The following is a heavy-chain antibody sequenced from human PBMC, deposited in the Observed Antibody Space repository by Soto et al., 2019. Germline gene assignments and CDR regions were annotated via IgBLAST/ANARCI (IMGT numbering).Heavy chain of an antibody. CDR3: AKANSGVILWFEGWFDT. CDR2: ISGSGGST. V-gene: IGHV3-23*01. Sequence: PGGSLRLSCAASGLTFSNYAMSWVRQAPGKGLEWVSTISGSGGSTYYADSVKGRFTISRDNSKNTLYLQMNSLRAEDAAIYYCAKANSGVILWFEGWFDTWGHGSLVTVSS. CDR1: GLTFSNYA. D-gene: IGHD3-10*01. J-gene: IGHJ5*01.